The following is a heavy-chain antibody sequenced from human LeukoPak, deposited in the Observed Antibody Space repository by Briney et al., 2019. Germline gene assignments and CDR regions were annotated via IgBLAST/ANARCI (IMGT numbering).Heavy chain of an antibody. V-gene: IGHV4-34*01. CDR3: ASGGYSGYAFDY. CDR2: INHSGST. J-gene: IGHJ4*02. CDR1: GGSFSGYY. Sequence: SSETLSLTCAVYGGSFSGYYWSWIRQPPGKGLEWIGEINHSGSTNYNPSLKSRVTISVDTSKNQFSLKLSSVTAADTAVYYCASGGYSGYAFDYWGQGILVTVSS. D-gene: IGHD5-12*01.